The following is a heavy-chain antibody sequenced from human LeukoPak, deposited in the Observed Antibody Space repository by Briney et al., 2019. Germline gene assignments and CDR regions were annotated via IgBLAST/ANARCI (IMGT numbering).Heavy chain of an antibody. V-gene: IGHV3-30*01. D-gene: IGHD1-26*01. CDR3: ARVYGRDAFDI. CDR1: GFTFSSYA. J-gene: IGHJ3*02. CDR2: ISYDGSNK. Sequence: PGGSLRLSCAASGFTFSSYAMHWVRQAPGKGLEWVAVISYDGSNKYYADSAKGRFTISRDNSKNTLYLQMNSLRAEDTAVYYCARVYGRDAFDIWGQGTMVTVSS.